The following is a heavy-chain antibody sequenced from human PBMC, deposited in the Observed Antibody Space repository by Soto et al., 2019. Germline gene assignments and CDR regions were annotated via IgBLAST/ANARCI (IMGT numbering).Heavy chain of an antibody. CDR3: ARLSGCNNGVCYKFYY. CDR2: VYPGDSDT. Sequence: GESLKISCKGSGYSFPSYWIGWVRQMPGKGREWMGIVYPGDSDTRYSPSFQGQVTISADKSISTAYLQWSSLKASDTAMYYCARLSGCNNGVCYKFYYCGQGTLVTVS. V-gene: IGHV5-51*01. CDR1: GYSFPSYW. D-gene: IGHD2-8*01. J-gene: IGHJ4*02.